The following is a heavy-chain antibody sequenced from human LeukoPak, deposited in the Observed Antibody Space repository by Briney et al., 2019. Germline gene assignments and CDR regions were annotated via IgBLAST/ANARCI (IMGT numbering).Heavy chain of an antibody. D-gene: IGHD2-15*01. CDR2: INHSGST. CDR3: ARGYCSGGSCYSWFDP. CDR1: GGSFSGYY. J-gene: IGHJ5*02. V-gene: IGHV4-34*01. Sequence: PSETLSLTCAVYGGSFSGYYWSWIRQPPGKGLEWIGEINHSGSTNYNPSLKSRVTISVETSKNQFSLKLSSVTAADTAVYYCARGYCSGGSCYSWFDPWGQGTLVTVSS.